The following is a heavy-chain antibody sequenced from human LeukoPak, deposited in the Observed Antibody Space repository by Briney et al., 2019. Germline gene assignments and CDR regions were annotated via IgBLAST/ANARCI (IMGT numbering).Heavy chain of an antibody. Sequence: PSETLSLTCTVSGGSISNYYWSWIRQPPGKGLEWIGYIHYTGSTNYNPSLTSRVNISVDTSKNQFSLNLTSVTAADTAVYYCARWGSIAVARFDYWGQGTLVTVSS. V-gene: IGHV4-59*01. D-gene: IGHD6-6*01. CDR1: GGSISNYY. J-gene: IGHJ4*02. CDR2: IHYTGST. CDR3: ARWGSIAVARFDY.